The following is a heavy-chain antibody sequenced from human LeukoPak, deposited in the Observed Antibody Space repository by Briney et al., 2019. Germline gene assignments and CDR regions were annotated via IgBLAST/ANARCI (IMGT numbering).Heavy chain of an antibody. Sequence: ASVTVSCKASGYTFTGYYMHWVRQAPGQGLEWMGWINPNSGGTNYAQKFQGRVTMTRDTSISTAYMELSRLRSDDTAVYYCARGGGIVGATYHHFDSWGQGTLVTVSS. J-gene: IGHJ4*02. D-gene: IGHD1-26*01. V-gene: IGHV1-2*02. CDR2: INPNSGGT. CDR3: ARGGGIVGATYHHFDS. CDR1: GYTFTGYY.